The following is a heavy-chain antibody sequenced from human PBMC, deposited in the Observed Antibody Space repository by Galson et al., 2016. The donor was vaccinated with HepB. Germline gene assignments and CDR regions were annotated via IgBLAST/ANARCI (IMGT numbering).Heavy chain of an antibody. Sequence: TLSLTCSVSGGAINSGSYFWTWVRQRAGKGLEWIGRVSASGSANYNPSLKSRVIVSIDTSKNQFSLRLTSATAADTALYYCVRGVAARQDYFYGMDVWGKGTTVTVSS. CDR1: GGAINSGSYF. CDR3: VRGVAARQDYFYGMDV. V-gene: IGHV4-61*02. D-gene: IGHD6-6*01. J-gene: IGHJ6*04. CDR2: VSASGSA.